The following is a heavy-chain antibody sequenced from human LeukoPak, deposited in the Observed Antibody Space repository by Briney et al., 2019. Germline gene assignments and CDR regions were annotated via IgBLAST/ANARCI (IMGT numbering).Heavy chain of an antibody. D-gene: IGHD3-22*01. V-gene: IGHV1-2*02. Sequence: ASVKVSCKASGYTFSGYYVHWVRQAPGQGLEWMGWINPNSGGTSFAQKFQGRVTMTRDTSISTAYMELNRLRFDDTAVYYCARDRAYSSGRDDTFDLWGQGTMVIVSS. J-gene: IGHJ3*01. CDR1: GYTFSGYY. CDR3: ARDRAYSSGRDDTFDL. CDR2: INPNSGGT.